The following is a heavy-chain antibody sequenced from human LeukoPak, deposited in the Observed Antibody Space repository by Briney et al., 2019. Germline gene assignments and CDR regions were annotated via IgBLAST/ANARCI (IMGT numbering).Heavy chain of an antibody. CDR3: AKESYDSSGYFVGVGFDY. D-gene: IGHD3-22*01. V-gene: IGHV3-30*18. J-gene: IGHJ4*02. CDR2: ISYDGSNK. CDR1: GFTFSDYC. Sequence: GGSLRLSCAASGFTFSDYCMSWFRRAPGKGLEWVAVISYDGSNKYYADPVKGRFTISRDNSKNTLYLQMNSLRAEDTAVYYCAKESYDSSGYFVGVGFDYWGQGTLVTVSS.